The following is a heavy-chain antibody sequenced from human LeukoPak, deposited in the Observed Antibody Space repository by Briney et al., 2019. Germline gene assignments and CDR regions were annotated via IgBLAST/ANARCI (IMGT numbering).Heavy chain of an antibody. CDR1: GYTFTGCY. Sequence: ASVKVSCKASGYTFTGCYMHWVRQAPGQGLEWMGWINPNSGGTNYAQKFQGRVTMTRDTSISTAYMELSRLRSDDTAVYYCARPAGRRTTNTYFDYWGQGTLVTVSS. J-gene: IGHJ4*02. D-gene: IGHD1-1*01. V-gene: IGHV1-2*02. CDR2: INPNSGGT. CDR3: ARPAGRRTTNTYFDY.